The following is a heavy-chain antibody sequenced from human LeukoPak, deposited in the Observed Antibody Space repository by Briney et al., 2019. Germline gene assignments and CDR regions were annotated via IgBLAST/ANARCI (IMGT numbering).Heavy chain of an antibody. CDR2: ISNDGGNT. D-gene: IGHD5-12*01. J-gene: IGHJ6*03. CDR3: ARDPYSGHYGNDYYYYMDV. Sequence: GGSLRLSCAASGFTFSSYWMHWVRHAPGKGLVWVSRISNDGGNTSYADSVKGRFTTSRDNAKSSLYLQMNNLRAEDTAVYYCARDPYSGHYGNDYYYYMDVWGKGTTVTISS. CDR1: GFTFSSYW. V-gene: IGHV3-74*01.